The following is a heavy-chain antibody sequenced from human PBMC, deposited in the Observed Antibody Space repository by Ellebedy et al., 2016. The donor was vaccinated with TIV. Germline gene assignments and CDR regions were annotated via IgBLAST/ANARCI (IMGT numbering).Heavy chain of an antibody. CDR2: IHYSGST. D-gene: IGHD2/OR15-2a*01. CDR3: ARDVTYGWFDP. V-gene: IGHV4-39*07. CDR1: GGSISSSSYY. Sequence: SETLSLTCTVSGGSISSSSYYWGWIRQPPGKGLEWIGNIHYSGSTYYSPSLKSRVAISADTSKNQFSLKLSSVTAADTAVYYCARDVTYGWFDPWGQGTLVTVSS. J-gene: IGHJ5*02.